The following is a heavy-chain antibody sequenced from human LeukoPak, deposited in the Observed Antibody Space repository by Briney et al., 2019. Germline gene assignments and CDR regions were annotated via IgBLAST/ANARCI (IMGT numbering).Heavy chain of an antibody. Sequence: PGGSLRLSCAASGFTFSSYSMNWVRQAPGKGLEWVSSIGSSSSYIYYADSVKGRFTISRDDAKNSLYLQMNSLRAEDTAVYYCARDNTVTPGYWGQGTLVTVSS. CDR1: GFTFSSYS. CDR3: ARDNTVTPGY. CDR2: IGSSSSYI. V-gene: IGHV3-21*01. D-gene: IGHD4-17*01. J-gene: IGHJ4*02.